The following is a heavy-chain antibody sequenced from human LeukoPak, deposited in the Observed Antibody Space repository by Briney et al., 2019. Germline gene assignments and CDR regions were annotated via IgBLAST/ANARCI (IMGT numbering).Heavy chain of an antibody. D-gene: IGHD1-1*01. J-gene: IGHJ5*02. CDR1: GISLRSLY. CDR3: AGGEPGTTGTGGHWFHP. V-gene: IGHV4-59*01. CDR2: FYYCGST. Sequence: GTLSLTFTISGISLRSLYWILIPQPPREGLGVSRYFYYCGSTNYNPSLKSRVTISVDTSNNQFSLQLRSVTAADTAVNYCAGGEPGTTGTGGHWFHPWGQGTMVTVSS.